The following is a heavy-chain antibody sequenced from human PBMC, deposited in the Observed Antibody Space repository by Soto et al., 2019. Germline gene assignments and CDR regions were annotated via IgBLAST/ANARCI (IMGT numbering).Heavy chain of an antibody. CDR3: AKALGELSPESYDY. CDR2: VSYDGSNK. V-gene: IGHV3-30*18. J-gene: IGHJ4*02. Sequence: QVQLVESGGGVIQPGRSLRLSCAASGFTFSSYGMHWVRQAPGKGLEWVAIVSYDGSNKYYADSVKGRFTISRDNSRNTLYLQMNSLRAEDTAVYYCAKALGELSPESYDYWGQGTLATVSS. CDR1: GFTFSSYG. D-gene: IGHD3-16*02.